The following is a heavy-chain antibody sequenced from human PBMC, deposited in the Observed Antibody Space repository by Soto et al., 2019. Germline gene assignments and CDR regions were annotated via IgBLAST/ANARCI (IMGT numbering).Heavy chain of an antibody. CDR2: ISGSGGST. CDR3: AKDRITMIVVAADAFDI. Sequence: PWGSLILSCASSVFTFSIYAMSWVRQAPGKGLEWVSAISGSGGSTYYADSVKGRFTISRDNSKNTLYLQMKSLRAKDTAVYYCAKDRITMIVVAADAFDIWGQGTMVTVSS. V-gene: IGHV3-23*01. D-gene: IGHD3-22*01. CDR1: VFTFSIYA. J-gene: IGHJ3*02.